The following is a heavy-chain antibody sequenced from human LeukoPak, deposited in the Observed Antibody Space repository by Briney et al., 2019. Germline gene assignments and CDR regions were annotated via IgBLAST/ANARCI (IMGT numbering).Heavy chain of an antibody. V-gene: IGHV3-64D*06. CDR3: VNRGPYGDYDY. CDR2: ISSNGGST. D-gene: IGHD4-17*01. J-gene: IGHJ4*02. CDR1: GFTFSSYA. Sequence: GGSLRLSCSASGFTFSSYAMHWVRQAPGKGLEYVSAISSNGGSTYYADTVKGRFTISRENSKNTLYLQMSSLRAEDTAVYYCVNRGPYGDYDYWGQGTLVTVSS.